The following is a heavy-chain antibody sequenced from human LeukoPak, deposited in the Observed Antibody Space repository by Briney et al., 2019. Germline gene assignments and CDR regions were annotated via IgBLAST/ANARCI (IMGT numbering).Heavy chain of an antibody. CDR3: ARERITIFGVGYIYYYYYGTDV. CDR1: GYTFTSYY. Sequence: ASVKVSCKASGYTFTSYYMHWVRQAPGQGLEWMGIINPSGGSTSYAQKFQGRVTMTRDTSTSTVYMELSSLRSEDTAVYYCARERITIFGVGYIYYYYYGTDVWGQGTTVTVSS. J-gene: IGHJ6*02. CDR2: INPSGGST. V-gene: IGHV1-46*01. D-gene: IGHD3-3*01.